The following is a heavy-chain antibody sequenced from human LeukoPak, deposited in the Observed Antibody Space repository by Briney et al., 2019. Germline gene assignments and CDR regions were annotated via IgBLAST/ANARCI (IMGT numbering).Heavy chain of an antibody. V-gene: IGHV3-23*01. D-gene: IGHD6-19*01. CDR2: ISGSGGRR. CDR1: GFTFSGYA. J-gene: IGHJ4*02. Sequence: PGGSLRLSCAASGFTFSGYAMSWVRQAPGKGLEWVSAISGSGGRRYYADSVKGRFTISRDNSKNTLYLQMNSLRAEDTAVYYCAKEVQWLVLNGLFDYWGQGTRVTVSS. CDR3: AKEVQWLVLNGLFDY.